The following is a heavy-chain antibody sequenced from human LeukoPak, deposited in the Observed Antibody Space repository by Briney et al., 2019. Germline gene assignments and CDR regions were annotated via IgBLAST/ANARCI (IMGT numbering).Heavy chain of an antibody. V-gene: IGHV3-66*04. CDR3: ARQVYGDYPFDY. J-gene: IGHJ4*02. CDR2: IYSDGST. D-gene: IGHD4-17*01. CDR1: GFTVSSNY. Sequence: GGSLRLSCAASGFTVSSNYMSWVRQAPGQGLEWVSVIYSDGSTNYADSVKGRLTISRDNSKNTLYLQMNSLRAEDTAVYYCARQVYGDYPFDYWGQGTLVTVSS.